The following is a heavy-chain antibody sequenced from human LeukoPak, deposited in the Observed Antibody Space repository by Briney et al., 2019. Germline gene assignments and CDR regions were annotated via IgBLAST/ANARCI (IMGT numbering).Heavy chain of an antibody. V-gene: IGHV4-39*01. CDR3: ATYCSSTSCYRRAYDS. J-gene: IGHJ4*02. D-gene: IGHD2-2*01. CDR1: GGSISGSSYY. CDR2: IYYTGST. Sequence: PSETLSLTCTVSGGSISGSSYYWGWIRQPPGKGLEWIGSIYYTGSTYYNPSLKSRVTISVDTSKNQFSLRLSSVTAADTAVYYCATYCSSTSCYRRAYDSWGQGTLVTVSS.